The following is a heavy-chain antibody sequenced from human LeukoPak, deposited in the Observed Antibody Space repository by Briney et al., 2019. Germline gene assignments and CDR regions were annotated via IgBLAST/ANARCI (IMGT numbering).Heavy chain of an antibody. Sequence: PGGPLRLSCAASGFTFSSYSMNWVRQAPGKGLEWVSSISSSSSYIYYADSVKGRFTISRDNAKNSLYLQMNSLRAEDTAVYYCARSSIAVAAVGDYWGQGTLVTVSS. CDR1: GFTFSSYS. D-gene: IGHD6-19*01. CDR3: ARSSIAVAAVGDY. CDR2: ISSSSSYI. V-gene: IGHV3-21*01. J-gene: IGHJ4*02.